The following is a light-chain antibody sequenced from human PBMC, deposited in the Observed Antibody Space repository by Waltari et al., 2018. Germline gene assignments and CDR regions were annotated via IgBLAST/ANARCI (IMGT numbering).Light chain of an antibody. J-gene: IGLJ2*01. CDR1: QLPKQY. CDR2: RDK. V-gene: IGLV3-25*03. Sequence: SPDLTQPPSVSVSPGQPATITCFGDQLPKQYVQWYQQRPGQVPVMLIYRDKEKPSGIPERFSGSTSGTRATLTIRGAQAEDEAHYYCQSSDSSVTFAVFGGGTKLTVL. CDR3: QSSDSSVTFAV.